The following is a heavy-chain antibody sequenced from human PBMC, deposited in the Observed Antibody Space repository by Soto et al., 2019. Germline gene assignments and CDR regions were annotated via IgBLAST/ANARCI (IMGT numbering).Heavy chain of an antibody. J-gene: IGHJ5*02. CDR3: ARSRTGIAVAGTFWFDP. V-gene: IGHV1-3*01. CDR1: GYTFTSYA. Sequence: GASVKVSCKASGYTFTSYAMHWVRQAPGQRLEWMGWINAGNGNTKYSQKFQGRVTITRDTSASTAYMELSSLRSEDTAVYYCARSRTGIAVAGTFWFDPWGQGTLVTVSS. D-gene: IGHD6-19*01. CDR2: INAGNGNT.